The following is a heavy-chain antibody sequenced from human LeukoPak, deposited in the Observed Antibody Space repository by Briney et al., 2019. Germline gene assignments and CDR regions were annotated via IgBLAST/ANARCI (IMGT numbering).Heavy chain of an antibody. Sequence: SETLSLTCAVYGVSFSGYYWSWIRQPPGKGLEWIGSIYYSGSTYYNPSLKSRVTISVDTSKNQFSLKLSSVTAADTAVYYCARAALIWELSSWFDPWGQGILVTVSS. CDR2: IYYSGST. CDR1: GVSFSGYY. CDR3: ARAALIWELSSWFDP. J-gene: IGHJ5*02. V-gene: IGHV4-34*01. D-gene: IGHD1-26*01.